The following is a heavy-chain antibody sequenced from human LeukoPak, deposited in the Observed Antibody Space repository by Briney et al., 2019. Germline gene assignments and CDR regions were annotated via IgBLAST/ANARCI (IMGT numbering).Heavy chain of an antibody. V-gene: IGHV3-9*01. CDR1: GFTFDDYA. J-gene: IGHJ4*02. CDR2: ISWNSGSI. D-gene: IGHD1-1*01. CDR3: ARELEAFDY. Sequence: GGSLRLSCAASGFTFDDYAMHWVRQAPGKGLEWVSGISWNSGSIGYADSVKGRFTISRDNAKNSLYLQMNSLRAEDTAVYYCARELEAFDYWGQGTLVTVSS.